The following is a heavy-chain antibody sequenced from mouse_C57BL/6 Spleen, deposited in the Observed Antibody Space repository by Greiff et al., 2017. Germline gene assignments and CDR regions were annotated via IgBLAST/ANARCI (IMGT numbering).Heavy chain of an antibody. D-gene: IGHD1-1*01. CDR3: ARTLTVVRSY. V-gene: IGHV1-59*01. Sequence: QVQLQQPGAELVRPGTSVKLSCKASGYTFPSYWMHWVKQRPGQGLEWIGVIDPSDSYTNYNQKFKGKATLTVDTSSSTAYMQLSGLTSEDSAVYYCARTLTVVRSYWGQGTTLTVSS. J-gene: IGHJ2*01. CDR2: IDPSDSYT. CDR1: GYTFPSYW.